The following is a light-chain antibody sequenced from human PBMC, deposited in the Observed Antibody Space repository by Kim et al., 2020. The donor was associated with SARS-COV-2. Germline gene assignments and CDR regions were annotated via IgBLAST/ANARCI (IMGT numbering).Light chain of an antibody. J-gene: IGKJ1*01. CDR1: QSVSSY. Sequence: LSPGDRATLSCRASQSVSSYLALYQQKPGQAPRLLIYDASHRATGIPARFSGSGSGTDFTLTISSLEPEDFAVYYCQQRSNWPRTFGQGTKVDIK. CDR3: QQRSNWPRT. V-gene: IGKV3-11*01. CDR2: DAS.